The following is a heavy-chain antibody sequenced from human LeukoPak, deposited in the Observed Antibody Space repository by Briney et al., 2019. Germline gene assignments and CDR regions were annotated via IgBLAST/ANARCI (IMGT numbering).Heavy chain of an antibody. D-gene: IGHD3-22*01. CDR2: IKHDGSEK. J-gene: IGHJ4*02. Sequence: GGFLRLSCAASGFTFSRYWMSWVRQVPRKGLEWVANIKHDGSEKNYVDSVKGRFTISRDNAKNSLYLQMNSLRAEDTAVYYSATPLDYYDRSDSHQGGDWGQGTLVTVSS. CDR1: GFTFSRYW. V-gene: IGHV3-7*03. CDR3: ATPLDYYDRSDSHQGGD.